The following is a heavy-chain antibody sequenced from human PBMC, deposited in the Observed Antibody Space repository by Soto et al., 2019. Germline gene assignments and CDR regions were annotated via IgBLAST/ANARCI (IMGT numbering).Heavy chain of an antibody. D-gene: IGHD3-10*01. CDR2: IYPGDSDT. Sequence: GESLKISCKGSGYSFTSYWIGWVRQMPGKGLEWMGIIYPGDSDTRYSPSFQGQVTISADKSISTAYLQWSSLKASDTAMYYCARYDYYGSNPFYYYYGMDVWGQGTTVTVSS. V-gene: IGHV5-51*01. J-gene: IGHJ6*02. CDR3: ARYDYYGSNPFYYYYGMDV. CDR1: GYSFTSYW.